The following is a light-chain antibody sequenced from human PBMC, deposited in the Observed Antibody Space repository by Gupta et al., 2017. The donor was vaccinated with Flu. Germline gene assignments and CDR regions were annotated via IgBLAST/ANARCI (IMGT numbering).Light chain of an antibody. V-gene: IGKV1-39*01. CDR1: KNISNY. CDR2: DAS. Sequence: PSSLSASVGDRVTITCRASKNISNYLDWYQQKPGKAPSLLIYDASTVKSGVPTRFSGGGYGTEFTLTINGRQAEDFATYYCQQKYSTPFTFGRGTKVDV. CDR3: QQKYSTPFT. J-gene: IGKJ3*01.